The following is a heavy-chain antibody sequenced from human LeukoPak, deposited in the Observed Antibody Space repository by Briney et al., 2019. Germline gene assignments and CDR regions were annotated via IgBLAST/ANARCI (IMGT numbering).Heavy chain of an antibody. V-gene: IGHV3-48*02. J-gene: IGHJ4*02. CDR1: GFTFSGYS. CDR3: VRDPDALDY. CDR2: IRSSGSPI. Sequence: GGSLRLSCAASGFTFSGYSMNWDRQAPGKGLEWVSYIRSSGSPIYYADSVKGRFTISRDNAKNSVYLQMNSLRDEDTAVYYCVRDPDALDYWGQGTLVTVSS.